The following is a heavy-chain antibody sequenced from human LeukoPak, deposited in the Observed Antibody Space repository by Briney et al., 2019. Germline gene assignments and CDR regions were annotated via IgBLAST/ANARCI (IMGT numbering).Heavy chain of an antibody. D-gene: IGHD4-11*01. Sequence: GSSVKVSCKASGGTFSSYAISWVRQAPGQGLEWMGRIIPILGIANYAQKFQGRVTITADKSTSTAYMELSSLRSEDTAVYYCARDRDYSNYHFDYWGQGTLVTVSS. J-gene: IGHJ4*02. CDR3: ARDRDYSNYHFDY. V-gene: IGHV1-69*04. CDR1: GGTFSSYA. CDR2: IIPILGIA.